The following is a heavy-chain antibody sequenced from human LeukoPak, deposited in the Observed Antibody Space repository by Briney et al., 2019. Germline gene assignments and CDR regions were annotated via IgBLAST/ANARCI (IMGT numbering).Heavy chain of an antibody. J-gene: IGHJ4*02. CDR3: AREHEYSSSSFDY. V-gene: IGHV1-18*01. CDR2: ISVYNGNT. Sequence: GASVKVSCKASGYTFTSYGISWVRQAPGQGLEWMGWISVYNGNTNYAQKFQGRVTMTTDISTSTAHMELRNLRSDDTAVYYCAREHEYSSSSFDYWGQGTLVTVSS. D-gene: IGHD6-6*01. CDR1: GYTFTSYG.